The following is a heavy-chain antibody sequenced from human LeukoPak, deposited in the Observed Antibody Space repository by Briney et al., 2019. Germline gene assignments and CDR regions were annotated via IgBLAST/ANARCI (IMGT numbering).Heavy chain of an antibody. J-gene: IGHJ4*02. CDR1: GGSISNYY. V-gene: IGHV4-4*08. CDR2: IYTSGST. Sequence: SETLSLTCTVSGGSISNYYWSWIRQPPGKGLEWIGYIYTSGSTNYNPSLKSRVTISIDTSKNQFSLKLSSVTAADTAVYYCARGLSYGEPRFDYWGQGTLVTVSS. CDR3: ARGLSYGEPRFDY. D-gene: IGHD1-26*01.